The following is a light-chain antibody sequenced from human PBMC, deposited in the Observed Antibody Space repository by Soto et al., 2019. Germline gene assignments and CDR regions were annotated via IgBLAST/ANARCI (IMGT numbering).Light chain of an antibody. CDR2: EAF. CDR1: SGNIGSYNL. CDR3: CSYAGSTTSIS. J-gene: IGLJ2*01. Sequence: QSALTQPASVSGSPGQSITISCTGTSGNIGSYNLVSWYQHNPGKAPKLIIYEAFKRPSGVSNRFSASKSGNTASLTISGLRTEDEGDYYCCSYAGSTTSISFGGGTKVTVL. V-gene: IGLV2-23*01.